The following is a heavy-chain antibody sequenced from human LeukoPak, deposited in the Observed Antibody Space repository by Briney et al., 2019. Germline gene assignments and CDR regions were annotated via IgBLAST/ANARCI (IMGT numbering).Heavy chain of an antibody. CDR1: GYTFTDYY. D-gene: IGHD1-26*01. CDR3: ARYGGTIVGANRCFDY. V-gene: IGHV1-18*04. Sequence: GASVTVSFTAFGYTFTDYYMHWLRQAPGQGLEWMGWISPSNGNTNYVQNLQGRVTMTTDTSTSTAYMELRSLRSEDTAVYYCARYGGTIVGANRCFDYWGQGTLVTVSS. CDR2: ISPSNGNT. J-gene: IGHJ4*02.